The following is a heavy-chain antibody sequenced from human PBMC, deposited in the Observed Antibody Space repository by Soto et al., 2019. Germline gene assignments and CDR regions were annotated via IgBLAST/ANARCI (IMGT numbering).Heavy chain of an antibody. V-gene: IGHV1-8*01. D-gene: IGHD2-2*01. CDR3: ARGIGYCISTSCYEDWFDP. CDR2: MNPNSGNT. Sequence: QVQLVQSGAEVKKPGASVKVSCKASGYTFTSYDINWVRQATGQGLEWIGWMNPNSGNTGYAQKFQGRVTMTRNTSISTAYMELRSLRSEDTAVYYCARGIGYCISTSCYEDWFDPWGQGTLVTVSS. CDR1: GYTFTSYD. J-gene: IGHJ5*02.